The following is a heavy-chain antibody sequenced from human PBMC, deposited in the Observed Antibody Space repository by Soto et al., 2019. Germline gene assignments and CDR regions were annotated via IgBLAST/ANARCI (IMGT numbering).Heavy chain of an antibody. CDR3: ARGSAYSDYDLEY. Sequence: PGGSLRLSCAASGFTFRSFTMNWVRQAPGKGLEWVSTISSNSAYIYYTDALRGRFTISRDKSTNTLYLHMNSLRAEDTAVHYCARGSAYSDYDLEYWGQGTLVTVSS. D-gene: IGHD4-17*01. J-gene: IGHJ4*02. V-gene: IGHV3-21*04. CDR1: GFTFRSFT. CDR2: ISSNSAYI.